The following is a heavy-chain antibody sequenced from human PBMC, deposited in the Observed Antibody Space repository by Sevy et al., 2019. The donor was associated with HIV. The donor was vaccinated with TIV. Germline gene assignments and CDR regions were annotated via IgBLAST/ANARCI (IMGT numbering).Heavy chain of an antibody. J-gene: IGHJ5*01. D-gene: IGHD3-22*01. Sequence: GGSLRLSCAASGFTFTSYAMYWVRQAPGKGLEWIAAISGSGKSSFYADSMKGRFTVSRDSTKNTLILQMDSLRVEDTALDYCAKVRIDSSVYGSNWFDFWGQGTLVTVSS. V-gene: IGHV3-23*01. CDR2: ISGSGKSS. CDR1: GFTFTSYA. CDR3: AKVRIDSSVYGSNWFDF.